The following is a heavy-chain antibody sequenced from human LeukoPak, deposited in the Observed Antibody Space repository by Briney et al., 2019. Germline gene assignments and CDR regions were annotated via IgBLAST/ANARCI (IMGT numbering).Heavy chain of an antibody. Sequence: GGSLRLSCAASGFTFSTYAMSWVRQAPGEGLEWVSAISGSGDSTYYADSVRGRFTISRDNSDNTLYLQMNSLRAEDTAVYYCAKDGGGYTLAGYYFDYWGQGTLVTVSS. D-gene: IGHD5-12*01. CDR3: AKDGGGYTLAGYYFDY. CDR2: ISGSGDST. CDR1: GFTFSTYA. J-gene: IGHJ4*02. V-gene: IGHV3-23*01.